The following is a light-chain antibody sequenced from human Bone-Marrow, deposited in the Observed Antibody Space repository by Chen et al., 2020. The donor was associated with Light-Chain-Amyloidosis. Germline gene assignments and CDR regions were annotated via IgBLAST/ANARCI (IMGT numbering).Light chain of an antibody. CDR2: ASS. CDR1: QDIRGF. J-gene: IGKJ4*01. V-gene: IGKV1-39*01. Sequence: IRMTQSPSSLSASVGDRVTITCRASQDIRGFLNWYQQKPGKDPNLLIHASSTLQSGVPSRFSGSGSGTDFTLTISSLQPEDFATYYCQQSHSRPLTFGGGSKVENK. CDR3: QQSHSRPLT.